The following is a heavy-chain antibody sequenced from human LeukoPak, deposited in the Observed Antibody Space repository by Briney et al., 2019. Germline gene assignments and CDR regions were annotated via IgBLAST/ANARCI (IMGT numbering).Heavy chain of an antibody. V-gene: IGHV4-30-2*01. J-gene: IGHJ6*02. Sequence: SSQTLSLTCAASGGSISSGGYSWSWIRQPPGKGLEWIGYIYHSGSTYYNPSLKSRVTISVDRSKNQFSLKLSSVTAADTAVYYCARAKGYGGNDYYGMDVWGQGTTVTVSS. CDR1: GGSISSGGYS. CDR2: IYHSGST. D-gene: IGHD4-23*01. CDR3: ARAKGYGGNDYYGMDV.